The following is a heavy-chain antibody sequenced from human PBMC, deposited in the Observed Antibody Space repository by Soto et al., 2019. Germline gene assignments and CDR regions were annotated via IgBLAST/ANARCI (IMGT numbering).Heavy chain of an antibody. V-gene: IGHV1-2*04. J-gene: IGHJ3*02. CDR3: ASGLGYCSGGSCPNDAFDI. Sequence: GASVKVSCKASGYTFAGYYMHWVRQAPGQGLEWMGWINPNSGGTNYAQKFQGWVTMTRDTSISTAYMELSRLRSDDTAVYYCASGLGYCSGGSCPNDAFDIWGQGTTVTVSS. CDR2: INPNSGGT. D-gene: IGHD2-15*01. CDR1: GYTFAGYY.